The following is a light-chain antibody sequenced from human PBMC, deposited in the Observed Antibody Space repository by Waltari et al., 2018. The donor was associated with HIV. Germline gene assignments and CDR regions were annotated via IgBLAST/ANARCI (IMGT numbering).Light chain of an antibody. CDR1: SRDGGAYTY. CDR3: SSYAGSAVV. J-gene: IGLJ2*01. V-gene: IGLV2-8*01. Sequence: QSAMTQPPSASGSRGLSVTISCTGTSRDGGAYTYVSCYQQYPGMAPKLIIYEVNKRPSGVPDRFSGSKSGNTASLTVSGLQAEDEADFYCSSYAGSAVVFGGGTKLTVL. CDR2: EVN.